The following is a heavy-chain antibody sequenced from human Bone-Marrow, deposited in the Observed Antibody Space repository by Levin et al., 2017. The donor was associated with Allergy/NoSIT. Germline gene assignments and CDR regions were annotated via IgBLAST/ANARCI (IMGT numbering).Heavy chain of an antibody. Sequence: PGGSLRLSCAASGFTFNSHTMAWVRLAPGRGPEWASSISGSGDAAIYADSVKGRFTISRDSSKNTLYLQLNSLPAEDTALYYCAWADCGVVGCNRLDYWGEGTLVTVSS. J-gene: IGHJ4*02. V-gene: IGHV3-23*01. CDR3: AWADCGVVGCNRLDY. D-gene: IGHD2-21*01. CDR2: ISGSGDAA. CDR1: GFTFNSHT.